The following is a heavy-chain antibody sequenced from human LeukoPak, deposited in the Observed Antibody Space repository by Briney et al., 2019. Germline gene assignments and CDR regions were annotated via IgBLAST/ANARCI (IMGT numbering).Heavy chain of an antibody. CDR2: SYYSGST. J-gene: IGHJ4*02. Sequence: SETLSLTCTVSGGSISTSSYYWGWIRQPPGKGLEWIGTSYYSGSTYYNPSLKSRVTISVATSNQFSLKLSSVTAADTAVYYCASIPLYSSSWYFDNWGQGTLVTVSS. CDR1: GGSISTSSYY. CDR3: ASIPLYSSSWYFDN. D-gene: IGHD2-2*01. V-gene: IGHV4-39*01.